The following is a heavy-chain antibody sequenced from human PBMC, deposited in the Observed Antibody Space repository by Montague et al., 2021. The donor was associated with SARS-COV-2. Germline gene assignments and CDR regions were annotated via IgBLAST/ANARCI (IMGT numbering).Heavy chain of an antibody. V-gene: IGHV6-1*01. CDR2: IYFKKKKNY. D-gene: IGHD6-13*01. CDR3: ARDPRYSLSWSFDY. J-gene: IGHJ4*02. CDR1: GDSVVELRRR. Sequence: CAISGDSVVELRRRSEGTKQDPKQRLKSVGSIYFKKKKNYDYAVSVKSRMTISPDTSKNQFSLQLSSVTPEDRAVYYCARDPRYSLSWSFDYWGQGTLIAFSS.